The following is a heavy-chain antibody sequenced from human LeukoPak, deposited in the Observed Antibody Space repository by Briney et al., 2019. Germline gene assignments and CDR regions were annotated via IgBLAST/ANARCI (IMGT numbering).Heavy chain of an antibody. D-gene: IGHD1-26*01. CDR3: VRDKEEGATKFDH. Sequence: GGSLRLSCAASGFTFNKYWMSWVRQAPGKGPEWVANIKQDGGEEYYLDSVKGRFTISRDNAKSSLYLQMTSLGTEDTAVYYCVRDKEEGATKFDHWGLGALVTVSS. V-gene: IGHV3-7*03. CDR2: IKQDGGEE. CDR1: GFTFNKYW. J-gene: IGHJ4*02.